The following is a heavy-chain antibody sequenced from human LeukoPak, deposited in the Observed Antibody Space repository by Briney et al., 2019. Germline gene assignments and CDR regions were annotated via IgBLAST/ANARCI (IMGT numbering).Heavy chain of an antibody. D-gene: IGHD1-26*01. V-gene: IGHV3-48*03. CDR2: ISSSGSTI. J-gene: IGHJ6*03. CDR3: AKGWVSMDV. CDR1: GFTFSSYE. Sequence: GGSLRLSCAASGFTFSSYEMNWVRQAPGKGLEGVSYISSSGSTIYYADSVKVRFTISRDNAKNSLYLQMNSLRAEDTAVYYCAKGWVSMDVWGKGTTVTISS.